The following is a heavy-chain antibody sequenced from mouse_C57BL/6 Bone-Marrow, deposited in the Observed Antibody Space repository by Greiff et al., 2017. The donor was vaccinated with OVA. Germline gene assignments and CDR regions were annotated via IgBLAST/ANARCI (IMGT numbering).Heavy chain of an antibody. J-gene: IGHJ3*01. Sequence: QVQLQQPGAELVKPGASVKLSCKASGYTFTCYWMHWVKQRPVQGLEWIGMIHPNSGSTNYNEKFKSKATLTVDKSSSTAYMQLSSLTSEDSAVYYCEGYSNSGAYWGQGTLVTVSA. V-gene: IGHV1-64*01. CDR1: GYTFTCYW. CDR3: EGYSNSGAY. CDR2: IHPNSGST. D-gene: IGHD2-5*01.